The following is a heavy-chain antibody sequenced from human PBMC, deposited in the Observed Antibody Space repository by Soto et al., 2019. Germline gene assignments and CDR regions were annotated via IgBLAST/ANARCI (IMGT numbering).Heavy chain of an antibody. Sequence: GGSLRLSXAASGFTFSNAWMSWVRQAPGKGLEWVGRIKSKTDGGTTDYAAPVKGRFTISRDDSKNTLYLQMNSLKTEDTAVYYSTTALTNYDSSGYPFDYWGQGTLVTVSS. D-gene: IGHD3-22*01. CDR1: GFTFSNAW. V-gene: IGHV3-15*01. CDR2: IKSKTDGGTT. CDR3: TTALTNYDSSGYPFDY. J-gene: IGHJ4*02.